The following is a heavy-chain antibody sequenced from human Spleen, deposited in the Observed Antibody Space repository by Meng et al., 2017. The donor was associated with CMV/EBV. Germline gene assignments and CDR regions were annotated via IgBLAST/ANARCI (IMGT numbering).Heavy chain of an antibody. CDR1: GYSFTSYW. CDR3: ARHAPPLWSGYYYFDY. V-gene: IGHV5-51*01. J-gene: IGHJ4*02. CDR2: IYPGDSNT. Sequence: GESLKISCTGSGYSFTSYWIGWVRQMPGIGLEWMGIIYPGDSNTRYSPSFQGQVTMSVDKSISTAYLQWNSLKASDTAMYYCARHAPPLWSGYYYFDYWGQGTLVTVSS. D-gene: IGHD3-3*01.